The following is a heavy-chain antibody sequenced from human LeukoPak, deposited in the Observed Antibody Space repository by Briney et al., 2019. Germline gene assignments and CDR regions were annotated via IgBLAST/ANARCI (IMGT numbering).Heavy chain of an antibody. V-gene: IGHV3-30*19. J-gene: IGHJ6*03. CDR3: ARDHYYGDAGGVLDYYYMDV. D-gene: IGHD4-17*01. CDR1: GFTFSSYG. Sequence: GGSLRLSCAASGFTFSSYGMHWVRQAPGKGLEWVAVISYDGSNKYYADSVKGRFTISRDNSKNTLYLQMNSLRAEDTAVYYCARDHYYGDAGGVLDYYYMDVWGKGTTVTVSS. CDR2: ISYDGSNK.